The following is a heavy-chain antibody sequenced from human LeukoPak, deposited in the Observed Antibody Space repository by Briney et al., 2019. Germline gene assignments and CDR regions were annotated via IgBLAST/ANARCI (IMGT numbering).Heavy chain of an antibody. CDR3: ARAVAGTGGGFFDY. CDR1: GFTFSSYE. V-gene: IGHV3-48*03. D-gene: IGHD6-19*01. J-gene: IGHJ4*02. Sequence: PGGSLRLSCAASGFTFSSYEMNWVRQAPGKGPEWVSYISSSGTTIYYADSVKGRFTISRDNAKNSLYLQMNSLRAEDTAVYYCARAVAGTGGGFFDYWGQGTLVTVSS. CDR2: ISSSGTTI.